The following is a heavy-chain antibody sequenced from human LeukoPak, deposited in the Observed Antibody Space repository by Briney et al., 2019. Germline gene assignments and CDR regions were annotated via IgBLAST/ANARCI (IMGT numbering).Heavy chain of an antibody. D-gene: IGHD3-22*01. V-gene: IGHV3-13*01. CDR3: ARGYYYDSSGHMGDAFDI. CDR1: GFTFSNYD. CDR2: ISTAGDT. J-gene: IGHJ3*02. Sequence: GGSLRLSCAASGFTFSNYDMHWVRQATGKGLEWVSAISTAGDTYYPGSVKGRFTISRENAKNSLYLQMNSLRAGDTAVYYCARGYYYDSSGHMGDAFDIWGQGTMVTVSS.